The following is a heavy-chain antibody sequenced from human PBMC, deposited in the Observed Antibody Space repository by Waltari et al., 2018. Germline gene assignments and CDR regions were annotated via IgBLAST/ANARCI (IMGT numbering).Heavy chain of an antibody. Sequence: VQLAESGGGLVQPGGSLRLSCAASGFPFSGYWMHWVRHAPGKGPMWVSRINTDGSSTTYAGSVKGRFTVSRDNARNTRYLQMDTLGAEDTAVYYCATVLSTGGQVSRGGQGTLVTVSS. V-gene: IGHV3-74*01. D-gene: IGHD2-2*01. CDR3: ATVLSTGGQVSR. CDR1: GFPFSGYW. CDR2: INTDGSST. J-gene: IGHJ4*02.